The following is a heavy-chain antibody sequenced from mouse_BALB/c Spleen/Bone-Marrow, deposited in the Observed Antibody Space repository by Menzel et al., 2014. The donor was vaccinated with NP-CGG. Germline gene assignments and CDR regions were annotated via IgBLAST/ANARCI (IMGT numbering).Heavy chain of an antibody. V-gene: IGHV1-67*01. CDR3: ARSGTGTGYFDY. CDR1: CYTFTDYA. J-gene: IGHJ2*01. CDR2: ISTYSGNT. D-gene: IGHD4-1*01. Sequence: QVQLQQSGPELVRPGVSVKISCKGSCYTFTDYAMHWVKPSHAKSLEWIGVISTYSGNTNYNQKFKGKATMTVDKSSSTAYMELARLTSEDSAIYYCARSGTGTGYFDYWGQGTPLTVSS.